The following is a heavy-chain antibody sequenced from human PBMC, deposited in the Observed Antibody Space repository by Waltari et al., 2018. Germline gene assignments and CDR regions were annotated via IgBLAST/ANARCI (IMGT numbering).Heavy chain of an antibody. D-gene: IGHD2-15*01. CDR1: GGTFSSYA. J-gene: IGHJ2*01. V-gene: IGHV1-69*01. CDR3: ARGDCSGGSCYRPWYFDL. Sequence: QVQLVQSGAEVKKPGSSVKVSCKASGGTFSSYAISWVRQAPGQGLEWMGGISPIFGTANYAQKFQGRVTITADESTSTAYMELSSLRSEDTAVYYCARGDCSGGSCYRPWYFDLWGRGTLVTVSS. CDR2: ISPIFGTA.